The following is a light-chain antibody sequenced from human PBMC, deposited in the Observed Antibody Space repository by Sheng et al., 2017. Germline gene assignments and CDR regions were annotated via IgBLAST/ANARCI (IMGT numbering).Light chain of an antibody. CDR1: SSDVGGYNY. J-gene: IGLJ3*02. CDR2: DVS. V-gene: IGLV2-14*01. CDR3: SSYTTSKGWV. Sequence: QSALTQTASVSGSPGQSITISCTGTSSDVGGYNYVSWYQQHPGKAPKLLLYDVSVRPSGVSSRFSGSKSGNTASLTISGLQAEDEADYYCSSYTTSKGWVFGGGTKLTVL.